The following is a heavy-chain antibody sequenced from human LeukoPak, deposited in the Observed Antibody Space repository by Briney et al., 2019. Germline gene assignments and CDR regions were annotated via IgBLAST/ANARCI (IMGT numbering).Heavy chain of an antibody. D-gene: IGHD5-24*01. CDR3: ARAKVAYNSDSFDI. V-gene: IGHV4-39*01. Sequence: SETLSLTCTVSDVSISSSSYYWGWIRQPPGKGLEWIGSIYYSGSTYYNPSLKSRVTISVDTSKNQFSLKLSSVTAADTAVYYCARAKVAYNSDSFDIWGQGTVVTVSS. CDR1: DVSISSSSYY. J-gene: IGHJ3*02. CDR2: IYYSGST.